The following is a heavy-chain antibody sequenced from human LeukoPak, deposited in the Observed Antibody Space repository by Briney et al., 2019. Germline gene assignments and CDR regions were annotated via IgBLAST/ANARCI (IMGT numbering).Heavy chain of an antibody. V-gene: IGHV4-59*01. Sequence: PSETLSLTCTVSGGSTSSYYWSWIRQPPGKGLEWIGYIYYSGSTNYNPSLKSRVTISVDTPKNQFSLKLSSVTAADTAVYYCARVLRSHNWFDPWGQGTLVTVSS. CDR2: IYYSGST. CDR3: ARVLRSHNWFDP. CDR1: GGSTSSYY. J-gene: IGHJ5*02. D-gene: IGHD2/OR15-2a*01.